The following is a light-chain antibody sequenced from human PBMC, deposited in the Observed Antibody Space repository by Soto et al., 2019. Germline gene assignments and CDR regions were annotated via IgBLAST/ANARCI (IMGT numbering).Light chain of an antibody. CDR3: QSYDSSLSGSV. V-gene: IGLV1-44*01. CDR2: ANT. CDR1: RSSIGSNT. J-gene: IGLJ3*02. Sequence: QSVLTQPPSASGTPGQRVTISCSGSRSSIGSNTVNWYQHLPGSAPKLLIRANTHRPSGVPDRFSASKSGTSASLAITGLQADDEADYYCQSYDSSLSGSVFGGGTKLTVL.